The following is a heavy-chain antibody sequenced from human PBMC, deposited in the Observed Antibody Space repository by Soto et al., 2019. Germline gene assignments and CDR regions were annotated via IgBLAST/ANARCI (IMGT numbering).Heavy chain of an antibody. V-gene: IGHV3-30*18. D-gene: IGHD3-22*01. CDR3: AKNRRDSRSLLVDY. CDR1: GFTFSSYG. J-gene: IGHJ4*02. CDR2: ISYDGSNK. Sequence: QVPLVESGGGVVQPGRSLRLSCAASGFTFSSYGMHWVRQAPGKGLEWVAVISYDGSNKYYADSVKGRFTISRDNSKNTLYLQMNSLRAEDTAVYYCAKNRRDSRSLLVDYWGQGTLVTVSS.